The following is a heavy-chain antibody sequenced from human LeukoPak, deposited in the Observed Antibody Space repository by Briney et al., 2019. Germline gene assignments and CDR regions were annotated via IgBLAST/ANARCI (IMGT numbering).Heavy chain of an antibody. CDR3: ARVLPVGPSSSGGFDY. V-gene: IGHV1-3*01. J-gene: IGHJ4*02. D-gene: IGHD6-6*01. CDR1: GYTFTSYA. Sequence: GASVKVSCKASGYTFTSYAMHWVRQAPGQRLEWMGWINAGNGNTKYSQKFQGRVTITRDTSASTAYMELSSLRSEDTAVYYCARVLPVGPSSSGGFDYWGQGTLVTVSS. CDR2: INAGNGNT.